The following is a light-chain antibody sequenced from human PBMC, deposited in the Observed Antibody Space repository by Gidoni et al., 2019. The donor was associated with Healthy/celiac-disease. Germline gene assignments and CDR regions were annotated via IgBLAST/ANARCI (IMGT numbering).Light chain of an antibody. Sequence: DIQMTQSPSSLSASVGDRVTITCRARQSISSYLNWYQQKPGKAPKLPIYAASSLQSGVPSRFSGSGSGTDFTLTISSLQPEDFATYYCQQSYSTPRLTFGGGTKVEIK. J-gene: IGKJ4*01. CDR2: AAS. V-gene: IGKV1-39*01. CDR1: QSISSY. CDR3: QQSYSTPRLT.